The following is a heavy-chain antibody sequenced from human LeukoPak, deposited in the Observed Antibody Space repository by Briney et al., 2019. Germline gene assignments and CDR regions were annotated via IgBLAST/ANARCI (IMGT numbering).Heavy chain of an antibody. D-gene: IGHD2-21*02. CDR1: GGSITSGSYY. CDR2: IYTSGST. Sequence: SETLSLTCTVSGGSITSGSYYWSWIRQPAGKGLEWIGRIYTSGSTNYNPSLKSRVTISVDTSKNQFSLKLSSVSAADTAVYYCARADDSYYYYSYMDVWGKGTTVTVSS. CDR3: ARADDSYYYYSYMDV. V-gene: IGHV4-61*02. J-gene: IGHJ6*03.